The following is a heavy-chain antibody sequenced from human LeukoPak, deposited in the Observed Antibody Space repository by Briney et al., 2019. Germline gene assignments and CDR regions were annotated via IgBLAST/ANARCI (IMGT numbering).Heavy chain of an antibody. Sequence: PGGSLRLSCAASGFTFSSHGMNWVRQAPGKGLEWVSAISGSGGSTYYADSVKGRFTISRDNSKNTLYLQMNSLRAEDTAVYYCAKEPGRQWDSSGYPDGDYWGQGTLVTVSS. CDR1: GFTFSSHG. D-gene: IGHD3-22*01. V-gene: IGHV3-23*01. J-gene: IGHJ4*02. CDR2: ISGSGGST. CDR3: AKEPGRQWDSSGYPDGDY.